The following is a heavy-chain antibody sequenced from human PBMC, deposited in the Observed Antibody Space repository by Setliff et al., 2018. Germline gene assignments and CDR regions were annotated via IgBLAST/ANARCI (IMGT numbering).Heavy chain of an antibody. CDR1: GYSISSGYY. CDR2: IYHSGST. J-gene: IGHJ4*02. CDR3: ARRLSGLRGFGY. D-gene: IGHD5-12*01. Sequence: SETLSLTCAISGYSISSGYYWGWIRQPPGKGLEWIGSIYHSGSTYYNPSLKSRVTISVDTSKNQFSLKLSSVTAADTAVYYCARRLSGLRGFGYWGQGTLVTVSS. V-gene: IGHV4-38-2*01.